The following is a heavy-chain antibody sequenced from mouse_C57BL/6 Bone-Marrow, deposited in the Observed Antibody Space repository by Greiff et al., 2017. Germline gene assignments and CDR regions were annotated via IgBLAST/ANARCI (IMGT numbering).Heavy chain of an antibody. Sequence: QVQLLQSGAELVKPGASVKMSCKASGYTFPSYWITWVNQRPGQGLEWIGDIYPGSGSTNYNEKFKSKATLTVDTSSSTAYMQLSSLTSEDSAVYYCARPYYSDYWYFDVWGTGTTVTVSS. CDR1: GYTFPSYW. V-gene: IGHV1-55*01. CDR3: ARPYYSDYWYFDV. J-gene: IGHJ1*03. D-gene: IGHD2-12*01. CDR2: IYPGSGST.